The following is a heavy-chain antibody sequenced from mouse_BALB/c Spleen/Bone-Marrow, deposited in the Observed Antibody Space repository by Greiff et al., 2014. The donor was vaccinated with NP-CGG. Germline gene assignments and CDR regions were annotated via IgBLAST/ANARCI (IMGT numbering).Heavy chain of an antibody. V-gene: IGHV1-54*01. D-gene: IGHD2-4*01. J-gene: IGHJ4*01. CDR1: GYAFTNYL. Sequence: VQLQQSGAELVRPGTSVKVSCKGSGYAFTNYLIEWVKQRPGQGLEWIGVINSGSGGTKYNEKFKGKATLTADKSSSTAYMQLSSLTSDDSAVDFCARAITEAMDYWGQGTSVTVSS. CDR3: ARAITEAMDY. CDR2: INSGSGGT.